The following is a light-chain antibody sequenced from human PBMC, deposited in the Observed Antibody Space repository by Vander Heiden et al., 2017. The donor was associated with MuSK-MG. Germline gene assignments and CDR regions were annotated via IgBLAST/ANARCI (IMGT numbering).Light chain of an antibody. J-gene: IGKJ5*01. V-gene: IGKV3-20*01. CDR3: QQYGSSSPIT. CDR1: QSVSSNF. CDR2: VAS. Sequence: EIVLTQSPGTLSLSPGERATLSCRARQSVSSNFLAWYQQKPGQAPRLLIYVASTRATGIPDRFSGTGYGTDFTLTISRREPEDFAVYYCQQYGSSSPITFGQGTRLEIK.